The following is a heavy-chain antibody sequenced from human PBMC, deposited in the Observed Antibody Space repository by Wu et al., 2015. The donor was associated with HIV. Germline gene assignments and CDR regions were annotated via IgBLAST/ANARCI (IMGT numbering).Heavy chain of an antibody. V-gene: IGHV1-2*02. CDR2: INPQSGGT. Sequence: QVQLVQSGTEVKKPGASVKVSCKASGNTFTGYYIHWVRQAPGQGLEWMGWINPQSGGTNSAQKFRGRVTMTRDTSISTAYMELSRLRSDDTAVYYCARGSLYYYYYMDVWGKGTTVTVSS. CDR3: ARGSLYYYYYMDV. J-gene: IGHJ6*03. CDR1: GNTFTGYY.